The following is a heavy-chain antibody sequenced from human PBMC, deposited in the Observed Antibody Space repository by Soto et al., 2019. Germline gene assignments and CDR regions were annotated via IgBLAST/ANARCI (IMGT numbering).Heavy chain of an antibody. CDR2: MNPNSGNT. CDR3: ARVSMGSSSEDFQH. Sequence: QVQLVQSGAEVKKPGASVKVSCKASGYSFTSYDINWVRQATGQGLEWMGWMNPNSGNTGYAQKFQGRVTXXRXTPXSTGYMELSSLRSEDTAVYYCARVSMGSSSEDFQHWGQGTLVTVSS. V-gene: IGHV1-8*01. CDR1: GYSFTSYD. J-gene: IGHJ1*01. D-gene: IGHD6-6*01.